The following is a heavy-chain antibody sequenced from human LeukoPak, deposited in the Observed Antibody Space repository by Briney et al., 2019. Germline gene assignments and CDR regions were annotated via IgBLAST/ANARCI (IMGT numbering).Heavy chain of an antibody. Sequence: GGSLRLSCAASGFTFSSYAMSWVRQAPGKGLEWVSAISGSGGSTYYADSVKGRFTISRDNSKNTLYLQMNSLRAEDTAVYYCAKDRLGWQQLVCVFDYWGQGTLVTVSS. V-gene: IGHV3-23*01. D-gene: IGHD6-13*01. CDR1: GFTFSSYA. CDR2: ISGSGGST. J-gene: IGHJ4*02. CDR3: AKDRLGWQQLVCVFDY.